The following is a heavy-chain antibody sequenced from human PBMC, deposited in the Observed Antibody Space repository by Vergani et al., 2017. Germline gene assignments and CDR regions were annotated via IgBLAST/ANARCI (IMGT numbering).Heavy chain of an antibody. V-gene: IGHV3-11*01. CDR1: GFTFSDYY. Sequence: QVQLVESGGGLVKPGGSLRLSCAASGFTFSDYYMSWIRQAPGKGLEWVSYISSSGSTIYYADSVKGRFTISRDNAKNSLYLQMNSLRAEDTAVYYFARDPRTYYYDSSGSHDAFDIWGQGTMVTVSS. D-gene: IGHD3-22*01. CDR2: ISSSGSTI. J-gene: IGHJ3*02. CDR3: ARDPRTYYYDSSGSHDAFDI.